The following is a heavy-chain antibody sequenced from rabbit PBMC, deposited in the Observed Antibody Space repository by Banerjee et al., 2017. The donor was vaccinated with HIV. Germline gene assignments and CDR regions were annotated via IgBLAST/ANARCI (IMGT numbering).Heavy chain of an antibody. CDR3: ARDKSGSRPYFNL. CDR2: IYAGSSRT. Sequence: QEQLEESGGGLVKPEGSLTLTCTVSGFSFSSGYYMCWVRQAPGKGLEWIGCIYAGSSRTYYATWAKGRFTISRTSSTTVTLQVTSLTAADTATYFCARDKSGSRPYFNLWGPGTLVTVS. J-gene: IGHJ4*01. CDR1: GFSFSSGYY. D-gene: IGHD4-2*01. V-gene: IGHV1S45*01.